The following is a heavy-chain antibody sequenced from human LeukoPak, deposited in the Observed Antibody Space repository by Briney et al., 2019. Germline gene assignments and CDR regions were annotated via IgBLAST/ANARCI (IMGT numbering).Heavy chain of an antibody. Sequence: GRSLRLSCAASGFTFSSYAMHWVRQAPGKGLEWVAVISYDGSNKYYADSVKGRFTISRDNAKNSLYLQMNSLRAEDTAVYYCARDRHQQLADYWGQGTLVTASS. CDR1: GFTFSSYA. D-gene: IGHD6-13*01. V-gene: IGHV3-30-3*01. CDR3: ARDRHQQLADY. CDR2: ISYDGSNK. J-gene: IGHJ4*02.